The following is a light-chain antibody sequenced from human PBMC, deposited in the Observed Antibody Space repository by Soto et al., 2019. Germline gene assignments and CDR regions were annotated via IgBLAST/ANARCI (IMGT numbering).Light chain of an antibody. J-gene: IGLJ7*01. CDR2: EVS. Sequence: QSVLTQPASVSGSPGQSITISCTGTSSDVGLYNLVSWYQQLPDKAPKLIIYEVSERPSGISDRFSGSKSGNTASLTISGLQDEDEAKYYCCSYVGSSILMFGGGTQLTVL. V-gene: IGLV2-23*02. CDR3: CSYVGSSILM. CDR1: SSDVGLYNL.